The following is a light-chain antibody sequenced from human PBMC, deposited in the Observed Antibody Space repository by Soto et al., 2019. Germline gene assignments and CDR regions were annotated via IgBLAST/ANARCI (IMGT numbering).Light chain of an antibody. CDR3: QQTYSVPLT. J-gene: IGKJ4*01. Sequence: DIQMTQSPSSLSASVGDRFTITCLSSQTISVYLNWYQQKPGRAPDVLIYSASTRRSGVPSRFSGSGSGTDFTLTITSLQPEDFATYYCQQTYSVPLTFGGGTKVDIK. V-gene: IGKV1-39*01. CDR1: QTISVY. CDR2: SAS.